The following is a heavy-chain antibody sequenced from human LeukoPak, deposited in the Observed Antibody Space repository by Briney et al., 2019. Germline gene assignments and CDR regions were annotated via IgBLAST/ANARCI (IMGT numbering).Heavy chain of an antibody. Sequence: ASVKVSCKASGYTFTGYYMHWVRQAPGQGLEWMGWINPNSGGTNYAQKFQGRVTMTRDTSISTAYMELRRLSSDDTAVYYCARTWGYCSSNSCRDAFDIWGQGTMVTVSS. CDR1: GYTFTGYY. V-gene: IGHV1-2*02. D-gene: IGHD2-2*01. CDR3: ARTWGYCSSNSCRDAFDI. J-gene: IGHJ3*02. CDR2: INPNSGGT.